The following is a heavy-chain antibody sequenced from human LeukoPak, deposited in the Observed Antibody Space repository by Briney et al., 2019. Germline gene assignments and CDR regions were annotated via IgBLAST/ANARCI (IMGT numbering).Heavy chain of an antibody. J-gene: IGHJ4*02. CDR1: GFTFSSYA. CDR2: ISYDGSNK. V-gene: IGHV3-30*14. Sequence: PGGSLRLSCAASGFTFSSYAMHWVRQAPGKGLEWVAVISYDGSNKYYADSVKGRFTISRDNSKNTLYLQMNSLRAEDTAVYYCARVRWDRYFDYWGQGTLVTVSS. CDR3: ARVRWDRYFDY. D-gene: IGHD4-23*01.